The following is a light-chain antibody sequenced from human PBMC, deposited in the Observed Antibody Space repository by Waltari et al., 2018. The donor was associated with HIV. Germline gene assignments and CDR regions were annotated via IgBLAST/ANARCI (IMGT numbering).Light chain of an antibody. J-gene: IGLJ1*01. CDR1: SSDVGGYHY. CDR2: EVS. Sequence: QSALTQPASVSGSPGQSITISCTGTSSDVGGYHYVSWYQQFPGKAPKLMISEVSNRPSGVSDRLSGSKSGNTASLTISGLLAEDEADYYCSSYTTGSTLVVFGTGTKVIVL. CDR3: SSYTTGSTLVV. V-gene: IGLV2-14*01.